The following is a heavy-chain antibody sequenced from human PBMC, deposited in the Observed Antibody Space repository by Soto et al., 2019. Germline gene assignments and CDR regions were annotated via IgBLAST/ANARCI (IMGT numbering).Heavy chain of an antibody. CDR1: GGTITSRSHY. V-gene: IGHV4-39*01. J-gene: IGHJ1*01. Sequence: QLQLQESGPGLVKPSETLSLTCPVSGGTITSRSHYWGWIRQPPGKGLEWIGSVYSSGITYYNPSFKIRVTISIDASENQSYLRLSSVTAEDTDVYYCAMTLGLAPGGSFAFWGQGFLVTVSS. D-gene: IGHD6-13*01. CDR3: AMTLGLAPGGSFAF. CDR2: VYSSGIT.